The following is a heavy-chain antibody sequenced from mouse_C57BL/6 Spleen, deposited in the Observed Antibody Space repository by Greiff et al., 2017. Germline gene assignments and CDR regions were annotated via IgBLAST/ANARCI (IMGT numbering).Heavy chain of an antibody. J-gene: IGHJ3*01. Sequence: EVQVVESGGGLVKPGGSLKLSCAASGFTFSDYGMHWVRQAPEKGLEWVAYISSGSSTIYYAETVKGRFTISRDNAKNTLFLQMTSLRSEDTAMYYCARDYYDYEEVPFAYWGQGTLVTVSA. V-gene: IGHV5-17*01. CDR1: GFTFSDYG. CDR3: ARDYYDYEEVPFAY. CDR2: ISSGSSTI. D-gene: IGHD2-4*01.